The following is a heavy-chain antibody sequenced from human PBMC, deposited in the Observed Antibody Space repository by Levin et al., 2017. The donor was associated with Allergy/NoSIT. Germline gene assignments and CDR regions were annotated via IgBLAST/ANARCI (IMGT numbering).Heavy chain of an antibody. CDR3: ARAAVGAWAFDI. CDR1: GGSISSYY. D-gene: IGHD6-19*01. CDR2: IYYSGST. J-gene: IGHJ3*02. Sequence: PSETLSLTCTVSGGSISSYYWSWIRQPPGKGLEWIGYIYYSGSTNYNPSLKSRVTISVDTSKNQFSLKLSSVTAADTAVYYCARAAVGAWAFDIWGQGTMVTVSS. V-gene: IGHV4-59*01.